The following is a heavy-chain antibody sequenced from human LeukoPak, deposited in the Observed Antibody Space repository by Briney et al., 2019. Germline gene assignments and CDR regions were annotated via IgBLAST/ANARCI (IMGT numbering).Heavy chain of an antibody. D-gene: IGHD2-2*01. Sequence: SVKVSCKASGGTFSSYAISWVRQAPGQGLEWMGGIIPIFGTANYAQKFQGRVTITADESTSTAYMELSSLRSEDTAVYYCAAGDCSSISCRYYYYYYMDVWGKGTTVTVSS. J-gene: IGHJ6*03. CDR1: GGTFSSYA. V-gene: IGHV1-69*01. CDR3: AAGDCSSISCRYYYYYYMDV. CDR2: IIPIFGTA.